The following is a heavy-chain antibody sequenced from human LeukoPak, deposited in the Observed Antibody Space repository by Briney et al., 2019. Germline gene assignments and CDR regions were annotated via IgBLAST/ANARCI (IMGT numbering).Heavy chain of an antibody. CDR2: ISGSGGSI. CDR3: AKSGASIVDSAFDI. Sequence: GGSLTLSCAASGFIFSSYAMSWVRQAPGKGLEWVSTISGSGGSIYYADSVKGRFTISRDNSRKTLYLQMNSLRAEDSAVYYCAKSGASIVDSAFDIWGQGTMVTVSS. V-gene: IGHV3-23*01. J-gene: IGHJ3*02. D-gene: IGHD2-21*01. CDR1: GFIFSSYA.